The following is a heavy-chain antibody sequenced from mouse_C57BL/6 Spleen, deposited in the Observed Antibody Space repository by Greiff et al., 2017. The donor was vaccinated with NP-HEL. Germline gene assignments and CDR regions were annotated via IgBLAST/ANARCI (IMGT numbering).Heavy chain of an antibody. V-gene: IGHV14-3*01. Sequence: EVQLVESVAELVRPGASVKLSCTASGFNIKNTYMPWVKQRPEQGLEWIGRIDPANGNTKSAPKFKGKATITADTSSNTAYLQLISLTSDDTAIYYCARGNLFRNAMDYWGQGTSVTVSS. J-gene: IGHJ4*01. CDR2: IDPANGNT. CDR1: GFNIKNTY. D-gene: IGHD3-2*02. CDR3: ARGNLFRNAMDY.